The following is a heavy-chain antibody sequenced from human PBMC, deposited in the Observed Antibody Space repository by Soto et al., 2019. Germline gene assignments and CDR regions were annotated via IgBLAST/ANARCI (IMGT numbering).Heavy chain of an antibody. J-gene: IGHJ3*02. CDR3: ARAYPDNAFDI. V-gene: IGHV3-7*01. CDR1: EFTFSNYW. CDR2: IKHDGREK. D-gene: IGHD2-2*01. Sequence: GGALGLCCAASEFTFSNYWMSWVRQAPGKGLEWVANIKHDGREKYYVDSVKGRFTISIDNAKNSLYLQMNSLRAEDTAVYYCARAYPDNAFDIWGQGTKVTVSS.